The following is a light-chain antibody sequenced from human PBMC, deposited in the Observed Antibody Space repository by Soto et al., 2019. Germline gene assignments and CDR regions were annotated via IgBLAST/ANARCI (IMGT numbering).Light chain of an antibody. CDR1: QSFSTW. CDR2: KAS. CDR3: QQYNSYPWT. Sequence: DIQMTQSPSTLSASVGDRVTITCRASQSFSTWLAWYQQKPGKAPKLLIYKASRLEGGVPSRFSGSGSGTEFPLTISCLQPDDFATYYCQQYNSYPWTFGQGTKVEIK. V-gene: IGKV1-5*03. J-gene: IGKJ1*01.